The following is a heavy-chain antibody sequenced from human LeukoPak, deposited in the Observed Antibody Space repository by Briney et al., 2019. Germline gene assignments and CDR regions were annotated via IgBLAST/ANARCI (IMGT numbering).Heavy chain of an antibody. J-gene: IGHJ4*02. D-gene: IGHD3-16*01. CDR1: GYTFNSYS. CDR3: ARDGFRGPSDY. Sequence: GASVKVSCKASGYTFNSYSINWVRQALGQGLEWMGSINAYNGNTNYAQKVQGRVTMTTGTSTSTAYMELRSLRSDDTALYYCARDGFRGPSDYWGQGTLVTVSS. CDR2: INAYNGNT. V-gene: IGHV1-18*01.